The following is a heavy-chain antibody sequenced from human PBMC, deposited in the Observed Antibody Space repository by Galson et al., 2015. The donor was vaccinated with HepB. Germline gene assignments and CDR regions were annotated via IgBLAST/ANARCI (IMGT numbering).Heavy chain of an antibody. D-gene: IGHD3-16*01. V-gene: IGHV3-33*01. J-gene: IGHJ4*02. CDR3: ARRNPSEGDTRLDY. CDR2: IWYDGSNK. Sequence: SLRLSCAASGFTFSSYGMHWVRQAPGKGLEWVAVIWYDGSNKYYADSVKGRFTISRDNSKNTLYLQMNSLRAEDTAVYYCARRNPSEGDTRLDYWGQGTLVTVSS. CDR1: GFTFSSYG.